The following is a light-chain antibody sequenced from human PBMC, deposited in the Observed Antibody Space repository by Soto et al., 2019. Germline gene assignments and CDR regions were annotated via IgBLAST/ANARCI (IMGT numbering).Light chain of an antibody. CDR1: SSNIGAGYD. CDR3: QSYDSSLSAWV. Sequence: QAVVTQPPSVSGAPGQRVTISCTGSSSNIGAGYDVHWYQQLPGTAPKLLIYGDNNRPSGVPDRFSGSKSGTSASLAITGLQAEDEADYYCQSYDSSLSAWVFGGGTKLNVL. CDR2: GDN. J-gene: IGLJ3*02. V-gene: IGLV1-40*01.